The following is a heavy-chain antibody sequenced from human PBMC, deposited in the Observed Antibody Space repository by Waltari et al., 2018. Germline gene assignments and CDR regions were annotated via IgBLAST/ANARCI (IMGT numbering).Heavy chain of an antibody. Sequence: QVQLVESGGGVVQPGRSLRLACAASGFTFCSYGMHWFRQAPGKGLEWVAVILYDGRNKYYADSVKGRFTISRDNSKNTLYLQMNSLRAEDTAVYYCAREVRRLVGYDAFDIWGQGTMVTVSS. V-gene: IGHV3-33*01. D-gene: IGHD6-19*01. J-gene: IGHJ3*02. CDR3: AREVRRLVGYDAFDI. CDR2: ILYDGRNK. CDR1: GFTFCSYG.